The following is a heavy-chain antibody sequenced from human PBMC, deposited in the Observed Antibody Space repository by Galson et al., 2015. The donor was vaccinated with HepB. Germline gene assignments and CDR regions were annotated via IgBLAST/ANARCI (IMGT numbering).Heavy chain of an antibody. CDR1: GYTFTSYG. CDR3: ARDDSGLGSAPDY. V-gene: IGHV1-18*04. Sequence: SVKVSCKASGYTFTSYGISWVRQAPGQGLEWMGWISAYNGNTNYAQKLQGRVTMTTDTSTSTAYMELRSLGSDDTAVYYCARDDSGLGSAPDYWGQGTLVPVSS. CDR2: ISAYNGNT. D-gene: IGHD1-26*01. J-gene: IGHJ4*02.